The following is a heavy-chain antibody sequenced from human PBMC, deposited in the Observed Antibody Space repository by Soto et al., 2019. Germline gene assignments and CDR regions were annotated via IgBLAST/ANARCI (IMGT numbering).Heavy chain of an antibody. CDR3: ARGPMGGTYFMRNYGLDV. Sequence: QVQLQESGPGLVKPSETLSLTCTVSGGSISSGSYHWTWVRQPPGKGLEWIGYFYYSGSTSYNPSLKSRVTISVDTSRNQFSLRLSSVTAADTAVYSCARGPMGGTYFMRNYGLDVWGHGTTVTVSS. CDR2: FYYSGST. J-gene: IGHJ6*02. V-gene: IGHV4-61*01. CDR1: GGSISSGSYH. D-gene: IGHD3-10*01.